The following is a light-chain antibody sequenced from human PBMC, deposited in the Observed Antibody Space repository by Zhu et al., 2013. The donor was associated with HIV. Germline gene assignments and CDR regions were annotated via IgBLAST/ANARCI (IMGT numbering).Light chain of an antibody. CDR3: QQYIEWPRT. CDR1: QSVDST. Sequence: EIVMTQSPTTLSVSPGERATLSCRASQSVDSTLAWYQQKPGQAPRLLIFGASARATGVPARFSGSGFGTEFTLSISSLQSEDFALYYCQQYIEWPRTFGQGTKLEIK. CDR2: GAS. V-gene: IGKV3-15*01. J-gene: IGKJ2*01.